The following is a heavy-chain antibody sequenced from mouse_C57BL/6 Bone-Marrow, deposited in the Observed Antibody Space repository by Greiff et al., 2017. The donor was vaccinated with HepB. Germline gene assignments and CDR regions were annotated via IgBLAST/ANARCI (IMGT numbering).Heavy chain of an antibody. CDR3: ARQGLRRGAWFAY. CDR2: ISNLAYSI. V-gene: IGHV5-15*01. D-gene: IGHD2-2*01. CDR1: GFTFSDYG. J-gene: IGHJ3*01. Sequence: EVQRVESGGGLVQPGGSLTLSCAASGFTFSDYGMAWVRQAPRKGPEWVAFISNLAYSIYYADTVTGRFTISRENAKNTLYLEMSSLRSEDTAMYYCARQGLRRGAWFAYWGQGTLVTVSA.